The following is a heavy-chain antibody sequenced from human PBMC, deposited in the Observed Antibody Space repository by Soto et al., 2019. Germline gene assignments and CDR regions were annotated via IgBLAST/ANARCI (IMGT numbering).Heavy chain of an antibody. CDR1: GFTFSDHY. J-gene: IGHJ4*02. Sequence: GGSLRLSCAASGFTFSDHYMDWVRQAPGKGLEWVGRIRSKPNSDTTEYAASVKGRFTVSRDDSKNSLFLQMNSLKTEDTAVYYCVSNVYSGPYYLNYWGQGTLVTVSS. CDR3: VSNVYSGPYYLNY. CDR2: IRSKPNSDTT. V-gene: IGHV3-72*01. D-gene: IGHD1-26*01.